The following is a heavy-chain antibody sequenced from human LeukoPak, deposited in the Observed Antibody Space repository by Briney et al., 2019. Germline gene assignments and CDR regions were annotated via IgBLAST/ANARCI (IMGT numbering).Heavy chain of an antibody. CDR1: GGSISSYY. J-gene: IGHJ6*02. D-gene: IGHD3-22*01. CDR2: IYYSGST. V-gene: IGHV4-59*01. Sequence: SETLSLTCTVSGGSISSYYWSWIRQPPGKGLEWIGYIYYSGSTNYNPSLKSRVTISVDTSKNQSSLKLSSVTAADTAVYYCAMEMYYYDSSGFPGGMDVWGQGTTVTVSS. CDR3: AMEMYYYDSSGFPGGMDV.